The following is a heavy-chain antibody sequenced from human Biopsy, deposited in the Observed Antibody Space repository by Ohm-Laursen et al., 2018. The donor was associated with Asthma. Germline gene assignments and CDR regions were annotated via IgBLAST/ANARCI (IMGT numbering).Heavy chain of an antibody. D-gene: IGHD2-2*01. CDR1: GGSFSGYY. CDR3: SRAGQCSSTSCYNPGWFDP. CDR2: INHSGST. Sequence: GTLSLTCAVYGGSFSGYYWSWIRQPPGKGLEWIGEINHSGSTNYNPSLKSRVTISVDTSKNQFSLKLSSVTAADTAVYYCSRAGQCSSTSCYNPGWFDPWGQGTLVTVSS. V-gene: IGHV4-34*01. J-gene: IGHJ5*02.